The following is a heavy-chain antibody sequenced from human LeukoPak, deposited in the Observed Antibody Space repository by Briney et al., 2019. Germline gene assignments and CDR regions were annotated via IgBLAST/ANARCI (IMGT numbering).Heavy chain of an antibody. CDR1: GFTFSSYA. Sequence: GGSLRLSCAASGFTFSSYAMSWVRQAPGKGLEWVSAISGSGGSTYYADSVKGRFTISRDNSKNTLYLQMNSLRAEDTAVYYCARVMRRDYYGSGSYYPNYGMDVWGQGTTVTVSS. J-gene: IGHJ6*02. CDR3: ARVMRRDYYGSGSYYPNYGMDV. V-gene: IGHV3-23*01. D-gene: IGHD3-10*01. CDR2: ISGSGGST.